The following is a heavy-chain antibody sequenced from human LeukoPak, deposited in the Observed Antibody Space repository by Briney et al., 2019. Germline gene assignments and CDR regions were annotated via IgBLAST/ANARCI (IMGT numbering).Heavy chain of an antibody. D-gene: IGHD3-22*01. CDR3: ARDLGLDYYDSSGYYPNWFDP. CDR2: ISSSSSYI. CDR1: GLTFSSYS. V-gene: IGHV3-21*01. Sequence: PGGSLRLSCAASGLTFSSYSMNWVRQAPGKGLEWVSSISSSSSYIYYADSVKGRFTISRDNAKNSLYLQMNSLRAEDTAVYYCARDLGLDYYDSSGYYPNWFDPWGQGTLVTVSS. J-gene: IGHJ5*02.